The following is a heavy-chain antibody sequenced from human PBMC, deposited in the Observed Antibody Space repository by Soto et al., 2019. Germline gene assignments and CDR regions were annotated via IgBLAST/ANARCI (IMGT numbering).Heavy chain of an antibody. Sequence: SETLSLTCTVSGGSISSSGYNWSWIRQHPGKGLEWIGYIYYSGSTYYNPSLKSRVTISVDTSQNQFSLKLSSVTAADTAVYFCAGYGWGSYYRARFAFRDQGTLVTVSS. V-gene: IGHV4-31*03. J-gene: IGHJ4*02. D-gene: IGHD3-10*01. CDR3: AGYGWGSYYRARFAF. CDR1: GGSISSSGYN. CDR2: IYYSGST.